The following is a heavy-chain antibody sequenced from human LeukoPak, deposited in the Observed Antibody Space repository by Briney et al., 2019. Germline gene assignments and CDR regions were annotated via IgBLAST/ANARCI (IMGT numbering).Heavy chain of an antibody. J-gene: IGHJ4*02. CDR1: GGSISSGDYY. CDR3: ARDTTIFGGFDY. V-gene: IGHV4-30-4*01. Sequence: PSETLSLTCTVSGGSISSGDYYWSWIRQPPGKGLEWIGYIYYSGSTYYNPSLKSRVTISVDTSKNQFSLKLSSVTAADTAVYYCARDTTIFGGFDYWGQGTLVTVSS. CDR2: IYYSGST. D-gene: IGHD3-3*01.